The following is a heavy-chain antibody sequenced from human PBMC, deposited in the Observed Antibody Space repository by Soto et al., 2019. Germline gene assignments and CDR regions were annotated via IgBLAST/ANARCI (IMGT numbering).Heavy chain of an antibody. CDR2: IWYDGSNE. CDR3: ARDHGAVAGTASEYYFDY. CDR1: GFTFSSYG. D-gene: IGHD6-19*01. Sequence: QVQLVESGGGVVQPGRSLRLSCAASGFTFSSYGMHWVRQAPGKGLEWVAVIWYDGSNEYYADSVKGRFTISRDNSKNTLYLQMNSLRAEDTAVYYCARDHGAVAGTASEYYFDYWGQGTLVTVSS. V-gene: IGHV3-33*01. J-gene: IGHJ4*02.